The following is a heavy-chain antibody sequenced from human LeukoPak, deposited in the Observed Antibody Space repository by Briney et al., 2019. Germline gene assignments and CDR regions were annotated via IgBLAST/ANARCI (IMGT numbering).Heavy chain of an antibody. J-gene: IGHJ4*02. CDR2: ISGSSDTI. CDR3: ARWTTDDYVWGSYRSHGNDY. V-gene: IGHV3-48*01. D-gene: IGHD3-16*02. CDR1: GFTFSTYS. Sequence: GGSLRLSCAASGFTFSTYSMNWVRQAPGKGLEWVSYISGSSDTIYYADSVKGRFTISRDNARDSLYLQMNSLRAEDTAVYYCARWTTDDYVWGSYRSHGNDYWGQGTLVTVSS.